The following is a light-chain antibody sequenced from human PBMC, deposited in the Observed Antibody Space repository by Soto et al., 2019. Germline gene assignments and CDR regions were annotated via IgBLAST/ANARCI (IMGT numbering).Light chain of an antibody. Sequence: EIVLTQSPDTLSLSPGERATLSCRASQSVRSSLAWYQQKPGQAPRLLIYDASDRATGIPARFSGSGSGTDLALTLSSLGPEAVAVYDCHQRRNWPPQVTFGPGTKVDIK. J-gene: IGKJ3*01. CDR3: HQRRNWPPQVT. V-gene: IGKV3-11*01. CDR2: DAS. CDR1: QSVRSS.